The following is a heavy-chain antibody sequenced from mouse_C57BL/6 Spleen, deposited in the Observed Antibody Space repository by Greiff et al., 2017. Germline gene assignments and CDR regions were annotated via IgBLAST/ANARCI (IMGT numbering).Heavy chain of an antibody. CDR2: INPSNGGT. D-gene: IGHD3-2*02. V-gene: IGHV1-53*01. J-gene: IGHJ4*01. CDR3: ARMSSGYYYAMDY. CDR1: GYTFTSYW. Sequence: VQLQESGTELVKPGASVKLSCKASGYTFTSYWMHWVKQRPGQGLEWIGNINPSNGGTNYNEKFKSKATLTVDKSSSTAYMQLSSLTSEDSAVYYCARMSSGYYYAMDYWGQGTSVTVSS.